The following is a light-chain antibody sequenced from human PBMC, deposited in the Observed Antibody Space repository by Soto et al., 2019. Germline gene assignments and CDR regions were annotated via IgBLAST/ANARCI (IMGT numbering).Light chain of an antibody. CDR2: ANN. CDR3: QSYDSSLSGVL. V-gene: IGLV1-40*01. Sequence: QSVLTQPPSVSGAPGQRVTISCTGSSSNIGAGYDVHWYQLLPGTAPKLLIYANNNRPSGVPDRFSGSRSGTSASLAITGLQAEDEADYYCQSYDSSLSGVLFGGGTKVTVL. CDR1: SSNIGAGYD. J-gene: IGLJ2*01.